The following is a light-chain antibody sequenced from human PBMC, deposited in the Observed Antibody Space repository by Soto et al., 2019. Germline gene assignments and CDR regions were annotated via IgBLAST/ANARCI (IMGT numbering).Light chain of an antibody. CDR1: SSDVGSYKL. J-gene: IGLJ1*01. Sequence: QSALTQPASVSGSPGQSITISCTGTSSDVGSYKLVSWYQHHPGKAPKLMIYDGSKRPSGVSNRFSGSTSGNTASLTISGLQAEDEADYYCCSYASSSILDVFGTGTKLTVL. CDR3: CSYASSSILDV. CDR2: DGS. V-gene: IGLV2-23*01.